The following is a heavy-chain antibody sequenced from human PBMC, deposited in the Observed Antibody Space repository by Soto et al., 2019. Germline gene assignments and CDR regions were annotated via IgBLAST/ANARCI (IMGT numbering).Heavy chain of an antibody. V-gene: IGHV1-46*01. CDR3: ARGYCDS. CDR1: GYTFTTYY. Sequence: QVQLVQSGAEVKKPGASVKVSCKASGYTFTTYYIHWVRQAPGQGLEWMGIINPSGGTTSYVHKFQGRITMTRDTSTSTVYMELSSLRSEDTAVYYFARGYCDSWGQGTLVTVSS. J-gene: IGHJ4*02. CDR2: INPSGGTT.